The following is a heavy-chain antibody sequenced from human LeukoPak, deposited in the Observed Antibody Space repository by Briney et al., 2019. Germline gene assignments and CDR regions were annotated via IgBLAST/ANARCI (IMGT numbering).Heavy chain of an antibody. J-gene: IGHJ3*02. Sequence: GRSLRLSCAASGFTFDDYAMHWVRQAPGKGLEWVSGISWNSGSIGYADSVKGRFTISRDNAKNSLYLQMNSLRAEDTALYYCAKDKWPTGDSNAFDIWGQGTMVTVPS. CDR2: ISWNSGSI. CDR1: GFTFDDYA. D-gene: IGHD4-17*01. V-gene: IGHV3-9*01. CDR3: AKDKWPTGDSNAFDI.